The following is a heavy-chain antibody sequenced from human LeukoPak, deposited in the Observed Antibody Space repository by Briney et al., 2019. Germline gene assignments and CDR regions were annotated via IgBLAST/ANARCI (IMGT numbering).Heavy chain of an antibody. CDR2: IYPGDSDT. CDR3: GRRGYYYDSSGYYAYFDY. V-gene: IGHV5-51*01. D-gene: IGHD3-22*01. Sequence: GESLKISCKGSGYSFTSYWIGWVRQMPGKGLEWIGIIYPGDSDTRYSPSFQGQVTISADKSISTAYLQWSSLKASNTAMYYCGRRGYYYDSSGYYAYFDYWGQGTLVTVSS. CDR1: GYSFTSYW. J-gene: IGHJ4*02.